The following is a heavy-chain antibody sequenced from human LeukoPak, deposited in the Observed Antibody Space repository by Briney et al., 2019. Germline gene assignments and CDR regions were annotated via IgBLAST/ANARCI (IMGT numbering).Heavy chain of an antibody. CDR1: GFTFSSYS. Sequence: PGGSLRLSCAASGFTFSSYSMNWVRQAPGKGLEWVSYISSSSSSTIYYADSVKGRFTISRDNSKNTLYLQMNSLRAEDTAVYYCAKGKGSSWYPYNWFDPWGQGTLVTVSS. D-gene: IGHD6-13*01. CDR2: ISSSSSSTI. CDR3: AKGKGSSWYPYNWFDP. J-gene: IGHJ5*02. V-gene: IGHV3-48*01.